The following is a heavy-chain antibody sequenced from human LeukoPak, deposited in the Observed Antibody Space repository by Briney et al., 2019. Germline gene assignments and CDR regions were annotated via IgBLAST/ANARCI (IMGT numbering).Heavy chain of an antibody. CDR1: GFTFADHA. V-gene: IGHV3-23*01. CDR3: AKDDGGSVTTTDFEY. CDR2: ITGSGGST. D-gene: IGHD4-17*01. Sequence: GRSLRLSCRAYGFTFADHAMSWVRQVPGKGLEWVSGITGSGGSTYYADSVKGRFTISRDNSKNTLYLQMNSLRAEDTAVYFCAKDDGGSVTTTDFEYWGQGTLVTVSS. J-gene: IGHJ4*02.